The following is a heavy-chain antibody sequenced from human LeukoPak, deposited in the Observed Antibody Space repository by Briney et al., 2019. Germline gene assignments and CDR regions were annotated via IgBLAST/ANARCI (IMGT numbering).Heavy chain of an antibody. CDR3: ARGPGWLKIFDY. V-gene: IGHV4-34*01. J-gene: IGHJ4*02. CDR1: GGSFSGHY. D-gene: IGHD6-19*01. CDR2: INHSGST. Sequence: SEILSLTCAVYGGSFSGHYWTWIRQPPGKGLEWIGEINHSGSTNYNPSLKSRVTISVDTSKNQFSLKLSSVTAADTAVYYCARGPGWLKIFDYWGQGTLVTVSS.